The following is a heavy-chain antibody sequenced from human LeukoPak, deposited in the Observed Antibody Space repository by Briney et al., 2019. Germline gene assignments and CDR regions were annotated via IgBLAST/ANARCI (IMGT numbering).Heavy chain of an antibody. CDR3: AREATAMELGPPFDY. CDR1: GGSISSSTYY. Sequence: SETLSLTCTVSGGSISSSTYYWGWIRQPPGKGLEWIGSIYYSGSTYYNPSLKSRVTISVDTSKNQFSLKLSSVTAADTAVYYCAREATAMELGPPFDYWGQGTLVTVSS. J-gene: IGHJ4*02. CDR2: IYYSGST. V-gene: IGHV4-39*07. D-gene: IGHD5-18*01.